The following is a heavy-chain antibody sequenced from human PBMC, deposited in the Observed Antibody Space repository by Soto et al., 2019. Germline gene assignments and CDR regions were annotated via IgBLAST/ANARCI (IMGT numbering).Heavy chain of an antibody. D-gene: IGHD4-17*01. CDR3: AKAWGGDYPYFDY. CDR2: ISWHSGSV. Sequence: EVQLVESGGGSVQPGSSLRLSCAATGFTFDDYALQWVQQAPEKGLEWVSGISWHSGSVGYADSVKGRCTISRDNAKNSLCLQMNSLRTEDTVLYYCAKAWGGDYPYFDYWGQGTLVTVSS. J-gene: IGHJ4*02. V-gene: IGHV3-9*01. CDR1: GFTFDDYA.